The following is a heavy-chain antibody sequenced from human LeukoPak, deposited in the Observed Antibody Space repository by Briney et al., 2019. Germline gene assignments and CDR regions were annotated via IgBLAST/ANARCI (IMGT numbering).Heavy chain of an antibody. Sequence: GGSLRLSCAASGFIFSRYGMHWVRQAPGKGLEWVAFIRYDGSNKYFADSLKGRFTISRDNAKNSLYLQMNSLRAEDTALYYCAKDMQRVVPAANYFDYWGQGTLVTVSS. CDR3: AKDMQRVVPAANYFDY. CDR1: GFIFSRYG. V-gene: IGHV3-30*02. J-gene: IGHJ4*02. D-gene: IGHD2-2*01. CDR2: IRYDGSNK.